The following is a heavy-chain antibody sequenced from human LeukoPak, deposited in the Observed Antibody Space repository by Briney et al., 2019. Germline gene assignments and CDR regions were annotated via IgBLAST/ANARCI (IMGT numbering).Heavy chain of an antibody. V-gene: IGHV4-38-2*01. CDR1: GYSISSGYY. CDR2: IYHSGST. Sequence: SETLSLTCAVSGYSISSGYYWGWIRQPPGKGLEWIGSIYHSGSTYYNPSLKSRVTISVDTSKNQFSLKLSSVTAADTAVYYCARVWLQLANYFDYWGQGTLVTVSS. CDR3: ARVWLQLANYFDY. J-gene: IGHJ4*02. D-gene: IGHD5-24*01.